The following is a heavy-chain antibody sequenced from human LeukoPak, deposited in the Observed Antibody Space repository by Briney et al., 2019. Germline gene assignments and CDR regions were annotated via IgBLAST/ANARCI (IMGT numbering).Heavy chain of an antibody. J-gene: IGHJ4*02. Sequence: SETLSLTCTVSGGSISSSSYYWGWIRQPPGKGLEWIGYIYYSGSTNYNPSLKSRVTISVDTSKNQFSLKLSSVTAADTAVYYCARHAAPTRPDYFDYWGQGTLVTVSS. CDR3: ARHAAPTRPDYFDY. D-gene: IGHD1-1*01. CDR2: IYYSGST. CDR1: GGSISSSSYY. V-gene: IGHV4-61*05.